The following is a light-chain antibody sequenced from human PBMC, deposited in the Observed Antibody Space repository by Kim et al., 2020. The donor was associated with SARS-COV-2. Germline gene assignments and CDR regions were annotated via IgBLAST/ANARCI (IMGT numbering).Light chain of an antibody. J-gene: IGLJ2*01. CDR1: SSNIEYNF. Sequence: GQTVTPSCSGTSSNIEYNFVSWYRQFPRTAPKLLIFDNDRRPSGIPDRFSASKSGTSATLAITGLQTGDEADYYCAVWDSSLSIVLFGGGTQLTVL. CDR3: AVWDSSLSIVL. CDR2: DND. V-gene: IGLV1-51*01.